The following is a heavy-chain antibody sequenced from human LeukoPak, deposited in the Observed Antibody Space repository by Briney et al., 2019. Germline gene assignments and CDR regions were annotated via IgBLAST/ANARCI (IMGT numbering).Heavy chain of an antibody. V-gene: IGHV3-66*01. D-gene: IGHD5-24*01. Sequence: GGSLRLSCAASGFTVSSNYMSWVRQAPGKGLEWVSVIYSGGSTYYADSVKGRFTISRDNSKNTLYLQMNSLRAEDTAVYYCARDPGRGDYYYYGMDVWGQGTTVTVSS. CDR1: GFTVSSNY. CDR3: ARDPGRGDYYYYGMDV. J-gene: IGHJ6*02. CDR2: IYSGGST.